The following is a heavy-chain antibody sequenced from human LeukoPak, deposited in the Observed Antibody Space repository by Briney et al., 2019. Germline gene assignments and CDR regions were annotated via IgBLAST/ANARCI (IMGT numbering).Heavy chain of an antibody. CDR3: AVGVRGVISWFDS. CDR1: GFTFSSYA. Sequence: GGSLRLSCATSGFTFSSYAMSWVRQAPGKGLEWVSAISGSGGSTYYADSVKGRFTISRDNSKNTLYLQMNSLRAEDTAVYYCAVGVRGVISWFDSWGQGTLVTVSS. V-gene: IGHV3-23*01. CDR2: ISGSGGST. J-gene: IGHJ5*01. D-gene: IGHD3-10*01.